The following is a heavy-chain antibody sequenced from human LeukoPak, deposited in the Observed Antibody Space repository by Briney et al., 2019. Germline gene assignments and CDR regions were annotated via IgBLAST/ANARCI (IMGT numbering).Heavy chain of an antibody. Sequence: SETLSLICAVYGRSFSGYYWSWIRQPPGKGLEWIGEINHSGSTNYNPSLKSRVTISVDTSKNQFSLKLSSVTAADTAVYYCASSNAREPWFDLWGQGTLVTVSS. CDR3: ASSNAREPWFDL. J-gene: IGHJ5*02. V-gene: IGHV4-34*01. CDR1: GRSFSGYY. D-gene: IGHD1-26*01. CDR2: INHSGST.